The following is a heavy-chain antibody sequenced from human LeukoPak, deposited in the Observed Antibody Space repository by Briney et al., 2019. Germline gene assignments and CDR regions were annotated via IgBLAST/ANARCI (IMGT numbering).Heavy chain of an antibody. J-gene: IGHJ5*02. CDR2: IIPIFGTA. D-gene: IGHD1-20*01. V-gene: IGHV1-69*13. CDR1: GGTFNSYA. CDR3: AREEGGYNWNPYNWFDP. Sequence: SVKVSCKASGGTFNSYAISWVRQAPGQGLEWMGGIIPIFGTANYAQKFQGRVTITADESTSTAYMELSSLRSEDTAVYYCAREEGGYNWNPYNWFDPWGQGTLVTVPS.